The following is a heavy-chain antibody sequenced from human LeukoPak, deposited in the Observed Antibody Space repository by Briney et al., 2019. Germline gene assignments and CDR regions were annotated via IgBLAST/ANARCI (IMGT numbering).Heavy chain of an antibody. CDR3: ATDRYYGTDY. J-gene: IGHJ4*02. CDR2: ISSSGSTI. CDR1: GFTFSSYE. Sequence: GGSLRLSCAASGFTFSSYEMNWVRQAPGKGLEWVSYISSSGSTIYYADSVKGRFTISRDNAKNSLYLQMNSLRDEDTAVYYCATDRYYGTDYWGQGTLVTVSS. D-gene: IGHD3-16*02. V-gene: IGHV3-48*03.